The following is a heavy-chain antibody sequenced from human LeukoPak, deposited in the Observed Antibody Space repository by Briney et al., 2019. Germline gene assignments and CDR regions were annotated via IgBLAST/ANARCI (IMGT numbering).Heavy chain of an antibody. CDR3: ARAKRETSTRPWTSGMDV. D-gene: IGHD3/OR15-3a*01. J-gene: IGHJ6*02. CDR1: GFTLSDYD. V-gene: IGHV3-13*01. Sequence: GGSLRLSCAASGFTLSDYDIHWVRQPLGKGLEWVSGLGSAGDKNHSGSERGGFTISREDAENSVYLQMNGLRPEDTAIYYCARAKRETSTRPWTSGMDVWGQGTRVTVSS. CDR2: LGSAGDK.